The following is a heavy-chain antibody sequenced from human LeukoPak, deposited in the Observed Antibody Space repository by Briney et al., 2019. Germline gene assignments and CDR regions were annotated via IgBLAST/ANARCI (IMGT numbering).Heavy chain of an antibody. CDR3: ARGYCSSTSCYIGWFDP. J-gene: IGHJ5*02. CDR1: GGSFSGYY. V-gene: IGHV4-34*01. D-gene: IGHD2-2*02. CDR2: INHSGST. Sequence: SETLSLTCAVYGGSFSGYYWSWIRQPPGKGPEWIGEINHSGSTNYNPSLKSRVTISVDTSKNQFSLKLSSVTAADTAVYYCARGYCSSTSCYIGWFDPWGQGTLVTVSS.